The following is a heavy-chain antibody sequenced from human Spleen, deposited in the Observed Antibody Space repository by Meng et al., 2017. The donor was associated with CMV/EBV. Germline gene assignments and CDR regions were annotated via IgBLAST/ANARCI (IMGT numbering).Heavy chain of an antibody. D-gene: IGHD3-3*01. V-gene: IGHV3-30*18. Sequence: FSSDGMHWVREAPGKGLEWVAVIACDGSNRYYADSVRGRFTVSRDNSKNTLYLQMNSLRAEDTAVYYCAKHHLKTYYDFWSGYYTLDYWGQETLVTVSS. J-gene: IGHJ4*02. CDR3: AKHHLKTYYDFWSGYYTLDY. CDR2: IACDGSNR. CDR1: FSSDG.